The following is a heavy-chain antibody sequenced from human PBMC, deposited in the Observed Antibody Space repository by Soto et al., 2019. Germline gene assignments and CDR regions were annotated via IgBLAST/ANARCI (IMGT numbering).Heavy chain of an antibody. CDR3: ATPSVVVTATPTGAFDI. D-gene: IGHD2-21*02. CDR2: IIPIFGTA. CDR1: GGTFSSYA. J-gene: IGHJ3*02. Sequence: SVKVSCKASGGTFSSYAISWVRQAPGQGLEWMGGIIPIFGTANYAQKFQGRVTITADESTSTAYMELSSLRSEDTAVYYCATPSVVVTATPTGAFDIWGQGTMVTVSS. V-gene: IGHV1-69*13.